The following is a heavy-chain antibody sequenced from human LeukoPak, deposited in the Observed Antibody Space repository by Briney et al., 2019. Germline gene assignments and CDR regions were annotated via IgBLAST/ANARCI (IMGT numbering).Heavy chain of an antibody. Sequence: PGGSLRLSCEASGFTFSRYAMNWVRQVPGKGLEWVSLISTSGNTHYADSVNGRFTISRDNSKRTLYLHMDTLRVEDTAVYYCAEDLDSTNLYEGPEDFWGQGTLVTVSS. J-gene: IGHJ4*02. CDR3: AEDLDSTNLYEGPEDF. CDR2: ISTSGNT. D-gene: IGHD2/OR15-2a*01. V-gene: IGHV3-23*01. CDR1: GFTFSRYA.